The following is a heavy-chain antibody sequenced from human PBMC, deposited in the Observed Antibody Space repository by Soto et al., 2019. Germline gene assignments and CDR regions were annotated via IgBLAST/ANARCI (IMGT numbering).Heavy chain of an antibody. CDR3: ARQVGATDY. Sequence: SETLSLTCTVSGGSISSSSYYWGWIRQPPGKGLEWIGSIYYSGSTYYNPSLKSRVTISVDTSKNQFSLKLSSVTAADTAVYYCARQVGATDYWGQGTLVTVSS. J-gene: IGHJ4*02. CDR2: IYYSGST. CDR1: GGSISSSSYY. V-gene: IGHV4-39*01. D-gene: IGHD1-26*01.